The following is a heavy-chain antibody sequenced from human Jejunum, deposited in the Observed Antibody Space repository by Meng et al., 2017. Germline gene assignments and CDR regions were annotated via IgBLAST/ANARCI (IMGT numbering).Heavy chain of an antibody. CDR1: ESTFSAYA. CDR2: ISGSGGIT. V-gene: IGHV3-23*01. CDR3: AKEPVVVLGKYGMDV. J-gene: IGHJ6*02. Sequence: GSLRLSCAVSESTFSAYAMNWVRQAPGKGLEWVSGISGSGGITNYADSVKGRFTISRDNSKNTLYLQMNSLRGEDTAVYYCAKEPVVVLGKYGMDVWGQGTTVTVSS. D-gene: IGHD3-22*01.